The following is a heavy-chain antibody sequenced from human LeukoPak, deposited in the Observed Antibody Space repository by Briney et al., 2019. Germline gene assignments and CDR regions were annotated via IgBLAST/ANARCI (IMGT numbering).Heavy chain of an antibody. CDR3: ARWFASGWFYFGS. CDR2: IKQDGSEK. V-gene: IGHV3-7*05. D-gene: IGHD6-19*01. Sequence: GGSLTLPCAASGYTFSSYWMRWAPQSPGKALEWVTNIKQDGSEKYYVDSVKGRFTISRDNAKISLYLLMNSLRAEDTVVYYCARWFASGWFYFGSWGQGTLVTVSS. J-gene: IGHJ4*02. CDR1: GYTFSSYW.